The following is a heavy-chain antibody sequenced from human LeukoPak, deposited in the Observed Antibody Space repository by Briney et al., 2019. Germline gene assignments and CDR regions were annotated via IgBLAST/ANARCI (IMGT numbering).Heavy chain of an antibody. CDR1: GGSISSSSYY. V-gene: IGHV4-39*01. J-gene: IGHJ4*02. CDR2: IYYSGST. D-gene: IGHD6-13*01. Sequence: SETLSLTCTLCGGSISSSSYYWGWIRQPPGKGLEWIGSIYYSGSTYYNPSLKSRVTISVDTSENQFSLKLSSVTAADTAVYYCARLTYSSGWYGAYFDYWGQGTLVTVSS. CDR3: ARLTYSSGWYGAYFDY.